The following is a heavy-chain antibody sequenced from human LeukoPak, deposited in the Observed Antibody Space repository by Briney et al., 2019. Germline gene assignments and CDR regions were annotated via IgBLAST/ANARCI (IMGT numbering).Heavy chain of an antibody. V-gene: IGHV3-48*03. CDR2: ISSSGSDM. Sequence: PAESLRLSCAASGFSFNGFEMNWVRQGPGKGLEWVSLISSSGSDMFYADSVRGRFTVSRDNGKNALFLQMTSLRVEDTGVYYCARERPLVGALDLWGQGTVVTVSS. D-gene: IGHD2-15*01. CDR3: ARERPLVGALDL. J-gene: IGHJ5*02. CDR1: GFSFNGFE.